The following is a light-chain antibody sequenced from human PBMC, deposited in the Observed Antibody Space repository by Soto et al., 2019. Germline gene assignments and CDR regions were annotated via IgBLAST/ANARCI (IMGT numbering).Light chain of an antibody. J-gene: IGKJ1*01. V-gene: IGKV3-20*01. CDR2: GAS. Sequence: EVVLTQSPGTLSLSPGERATLSCRASQSVTSNYLAWYQQKPGQAPRLLIFGASSRATGIPDRFSGSGSGTDFTLTISRLEPEGFAVYSCQQYGSSPRTFGQGTKVEI. CDR1: QSVTSNY. CDR3: QQYGSSPRT.